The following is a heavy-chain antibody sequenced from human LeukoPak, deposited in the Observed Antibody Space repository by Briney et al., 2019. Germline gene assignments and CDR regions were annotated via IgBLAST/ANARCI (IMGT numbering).Heavy chain of an antibody. CDR3: AADSRRKQQPDYYYYGMDV. CDR2: IVVGSGNT. D-gene: IGHD6-13*01. CDR1: GFTFTSSA. Sequence: SVKVSCKASGFTFTSSAMQWVRQARGQRLEWIGWIVVGSGNTNYAQKFQERVTITRDMSTSTAYMELSSLRSEDTAMYYCAADSRRKQQPDYYYYGMDVWGQGTTVTVSS. J-gene: IGHJ6*02. V-gene: IGHV1-58*02.